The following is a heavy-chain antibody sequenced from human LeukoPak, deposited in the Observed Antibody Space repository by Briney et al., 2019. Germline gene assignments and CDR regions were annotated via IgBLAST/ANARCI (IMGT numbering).Heavy chain of an antibody. CDR3: ARGPYSSSWDDAFDI. D-gene: IGHD6-13*01. V-gene: IGHV1-8*03. CDR2: MNPNSGNT. J-gene: IGHJ3*02. CDR1: GYTFTSYD. Sequence: ASVKVSCKASGYTFTSYDINWVRQATGQGLEWMGWMNPNSGNTGYAQKFQGRVTITRNTSISTAYMELSGLRSEDTAVYYCARGPYSSSWDDAFDIWGQGTMVTVSS.